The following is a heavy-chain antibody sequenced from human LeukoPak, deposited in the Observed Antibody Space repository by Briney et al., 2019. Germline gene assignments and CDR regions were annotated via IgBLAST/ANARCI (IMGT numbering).Heavy chain of an antibody. Sequence: SVKVSRKASGGTFSSYAISWVRQAPGQGLEWMGGIIPIFGTANYAQKFQGRVTITADESTSTAYMELSSLRSEDTAVYYCARPLFIYYYGMDVWGQGTTVTVSS. J-gene: IGHJ6*02. CDR3: ARPLFIYYYGMDV. V-gene: IGHV1-69*13. CDR2: IIPIFGTA. CDR1: GGTFSSYA. D-gene: IGHD2-21*01.